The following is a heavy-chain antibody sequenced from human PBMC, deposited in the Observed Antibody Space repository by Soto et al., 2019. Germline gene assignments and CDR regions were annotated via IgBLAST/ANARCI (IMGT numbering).Heavy chain of an antibody. Sequence: EVQLLESGGGLVQPGGSLRLSCSASGFPFSTYAMNWVRQAPGKGLEWVSGXTGSGGSTYYADSVKGRFTVSRDHSKXXXXXXXXXXXXXXXXXXXXXXXXXXXXXXXXXSGQGDCWGQGTLVTVSS. CDR3: XXXXXXXXXXXXXSGQGDC. J-gene: IGHJ4*02. V-gene: IGHV3-23*01. CDR2: XTGSGGST. CDR1: GFPFSTYA.